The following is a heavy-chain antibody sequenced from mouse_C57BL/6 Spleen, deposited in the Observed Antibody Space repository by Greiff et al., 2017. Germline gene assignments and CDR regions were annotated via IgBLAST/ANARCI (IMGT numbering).Heavy chain of an antibody. J-gene: IGHJ3*01. CDR1: GYTFTSYW. Sequence: QVHVKQPGAELVKPGASVKLSCKASGYTFTSYWMHWVKQRPGRGLEWIGRIDPNSGGTKYNEKFKSKATLTVDKPSSTAYMQLSSLTSEDSAVYYCARGEGDSSGFWFAYWGQGTLVTVSA. D-gene: IGHD3-2*02. V-gene: IGHV1-72*01. CDR3: ARGEGDSSGFWFAY. CDR2: IDPNSGGT.